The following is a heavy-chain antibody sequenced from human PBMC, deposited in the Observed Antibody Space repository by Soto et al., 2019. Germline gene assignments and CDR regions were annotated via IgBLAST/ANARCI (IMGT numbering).Heavy chain of an antibody. CDR1: GYSFSDYW. Sequence: ESLKISGKASGYSFSDYWMRWVRQMPGRGLEWMGIIYPGDSDTRYSASFQGQVTISADKSISTTFLQWSSLKASDTAMSYCERRGQHCGNTTCRFGTLGQETLVTVSS. CDR3: ERRGQHCGNTTCRFGT. CDR2: IYPGDSDT. J-gene: IGHJ5*02. V-gene: IGHV5-51*01. D-gene: IGHD2-2*01.